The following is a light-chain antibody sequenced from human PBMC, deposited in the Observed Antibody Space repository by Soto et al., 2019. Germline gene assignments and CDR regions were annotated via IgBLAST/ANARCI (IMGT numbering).Light chain of an antibody. CDR2: WAS. CDR1: QSVLYSPNNKNS. V-gene: IGKV4-1*01. J-gene: IGKJ1*01. Sequence: DIVMTQSPDSLAVSLGEMATINCKSSQSVLYSPNNKNSLAWYQQKPGQPPKLFIYWASIRESGVPDRFSVSGSGIDFTLTISSLQPEEVAVYYCQPYYRTPPTLGQGTKVEIK. CDR3: QPYYRTPPT.